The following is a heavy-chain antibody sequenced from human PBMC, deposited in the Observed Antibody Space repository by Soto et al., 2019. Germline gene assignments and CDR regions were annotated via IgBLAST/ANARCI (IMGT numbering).Heavy chain of an antibody. V-gene: IGHV4-59*01. CDR1: TGSSDSFY. CDR3: ARSRDGYNLNPIDQ. D-gene: IGHD5-12*01. CDR2: FFYTGST. J-gene: IGHJ4*02. Sequence: QVQLQVSGPGLVKPSATLFLSCTVSTGSSDSFYWSWIRQPPGKGLEWIGYFFYTGSTNHNPSLKGRVTISLDMSSSQFSLSLTSVTAADTAMYYCARSRDGYNLNPIDQWGQGLLVTVSS.